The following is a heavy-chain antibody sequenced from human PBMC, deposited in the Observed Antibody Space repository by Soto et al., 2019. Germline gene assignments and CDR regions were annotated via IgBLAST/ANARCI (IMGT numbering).Heavy chain of an antibody. CDR2: IYYSGST. CDR1: GGSISSYY. J-gene: IGHJ6*03. CDR3: ARQGYDFWSGYYTGLYYYYYMDV. D-gene: IGHD3-3*01. V-gene: IGHV4-59*08. Sequence: SETLSLTCTVSGGSISSYYWSWIRQPPGKGLEWIGYIYYSGSTNYNPSLKSRVTISVDTSKNQFSLKLSSVTAADTAVYYCARQGYDFWSGYYTGLYYYYYMDVWGKGTTVTVSS.